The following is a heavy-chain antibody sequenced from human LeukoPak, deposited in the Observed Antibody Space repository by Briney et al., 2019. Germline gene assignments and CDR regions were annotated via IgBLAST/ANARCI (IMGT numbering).Heavy chain of an antibody. Sequence: GASVKVSCKASGGTFSSYAISWVRQAPGQGLEWMGRIIPILGIANYAQKFQGRVTITADKSTSTAYMELSSLRSEDTAVYYCAREDDYDHYFDYWGQGTLVTVSS. CDR3: AREDDYDHYFDY. CDR2: IIPILGIA. CDR1: GGTFSSYA. D-gene: IGHD3-16*01. J-gene: IGHJ4*02. V-gene: IGHV1-69*04.